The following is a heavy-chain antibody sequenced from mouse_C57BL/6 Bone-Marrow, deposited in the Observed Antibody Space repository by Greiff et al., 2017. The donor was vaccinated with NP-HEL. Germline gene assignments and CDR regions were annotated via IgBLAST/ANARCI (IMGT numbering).Heavy chain of an antibody. Sequence: EVQLQQSGPELVKPGASVKISCKASGYTFTDYYMNWVKQSHGKSLEWIGDINPNNGGTSYNQKFKGKATLTVDKSSSTAYMELRSLTSEDSAVYYCASLYTTVVNYWGQGTTLTVSS. CDR2: INPNNGGT. J-gene: IGHJ2*01. CDR3: ASLYTTVVNY. D-gene: IGHD1-1*01. CDR1: GYTFTDYY. V-gene: IGHV1-26*01.